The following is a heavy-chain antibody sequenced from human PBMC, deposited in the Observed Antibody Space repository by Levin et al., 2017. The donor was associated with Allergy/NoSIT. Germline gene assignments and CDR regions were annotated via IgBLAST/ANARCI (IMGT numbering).Heavy chain of an antibody. Sequence: ASVKVSCKASGYIFTGYYIHWVRQAPGQGLEWMGWIDPNNGGTKYAQKFQGRVTMTRDTSITTTYLELIRLRSDDTAVYFCARDRPSTIGTTRAPGYWGQGTLVTVSS. CDR2: IDPNNGGT. CDR1: GYIFTGYY. J-gene: IGHJ4*02. D-gene: IGHD1-1*01. V-gene: IGHV1-2*02. CDR3: ARDRPSTIGTTRAPGY.